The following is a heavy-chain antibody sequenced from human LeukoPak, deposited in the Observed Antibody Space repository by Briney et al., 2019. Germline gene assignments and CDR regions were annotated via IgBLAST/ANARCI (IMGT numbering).Heavy chain of an antibody. J-gene: IGHJ6*02. CDR2: ISSSSSYT. V-gene: IGHV3-11*06. CDR3: ATSSSSSLGGMDV. CDR1: GFTFSDYY. Sequence: RAGGSLRLSCAASGFTFSDYYMSWIRQAPGKGLEWVSYISSSSSYTNYADSVKGRFTISRDNAENSLYLQMNSLRAEDTAVYYCATSSSSSLGGMDVWGQGTTVTVSS. D-gene: IGHD6-6*01.